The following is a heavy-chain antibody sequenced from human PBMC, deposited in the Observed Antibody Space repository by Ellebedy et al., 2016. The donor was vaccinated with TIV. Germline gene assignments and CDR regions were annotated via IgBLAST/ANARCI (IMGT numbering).Heavy chain of an antibody. CDR2: IDWAEDT. D-gene: IGHD3-16*01. J-gene: IGHJ4*02. V-gene: IGHV2-70*01. CDR3: AREDGELSYALDS. Sequence: SGPTLVKPTETLTLTCTFSGFSLSTRGMCINWIRQPPGKALEWLALIDWAEDTYYSTSLQSRLTISKDRTRNQVVLTMTSMDADDSGMYFWAREDGELSYALDSWGQGILVTVST. CDR1: GFSLSTRGMC.